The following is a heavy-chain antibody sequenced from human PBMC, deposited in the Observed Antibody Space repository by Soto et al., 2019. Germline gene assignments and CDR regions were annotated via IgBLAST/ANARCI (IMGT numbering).Heavy chain of an antibody. CDR3: ARAKITGLFDY. D-gene: IGHD3-10*01. V-gene: IGHV4-34*01. J-gene: IGHJ4*02. CDR2: INHSGST. CDR1: GGSFSGYS. Sequence: QVQLQQWGAGLLKPSETLSLTCAVYGGSFSGYSWTWIRQPPGTGLEWIGEINHSGSTNYNPSLKSRVTISVDTSKSQFSLKLTSVTAADTAVYYCARAKITGLFDYWGQGTLVTVSS.